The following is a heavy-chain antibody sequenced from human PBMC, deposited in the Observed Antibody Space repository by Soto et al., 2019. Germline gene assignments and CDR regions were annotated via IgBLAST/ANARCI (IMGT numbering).Heavy chain of an antibody. D-gene: IGHD5-18*01. J-gene: IGHJ4*02. V-gene: IGHV2-26*01. CDR3: ARITYSYGLLNFDY. CDR1: GSSFGIPKLG. Sequence: QVTLKESGPCLVKPPETPPLPSPSLGSSFGIPKLGLSWFRTPPGRPRKWLAHIFSNEEKSYSTSLKSRLTISKDTSKSQVVLTMTNMDPVDTATYYCARITYSYGLLNFDYWGQGTLVTVSS. CDR2: IFSNEEK.